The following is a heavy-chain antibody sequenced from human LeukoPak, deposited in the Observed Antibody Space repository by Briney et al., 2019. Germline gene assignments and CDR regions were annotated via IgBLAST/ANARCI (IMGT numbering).Heavy chain of an antibody. D-gene: IGHD3-10*01. CDR2: INHSGST. Sequence: PSETLSPTCAVYGGSFSGYYWSWIRQPPGKGLEWIGEINHSGSTNYNPSLKSRVTISVDTSKNQFSLKLSSVTAADTAVYYCASVRGVKADAFDIWGQGTMVTVSS. V-gene: IGHV4-34*01. J-gene: IGHJ3*02. CDR1: GGSFSGYY. CDR3: ASVRGVKADAFDI.